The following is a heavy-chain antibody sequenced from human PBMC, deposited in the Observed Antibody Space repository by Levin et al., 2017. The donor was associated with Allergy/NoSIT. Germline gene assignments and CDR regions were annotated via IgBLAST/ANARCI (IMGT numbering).Heavy chain of an antibody. D-gene: IGHD3-22*01. V-gene: IGHV1-2*02. CDR3: ARDLYNDDSIFGY. CDR2: INPHSGDT. CDR1: RYIFSDYF. J-gene: IGHJ4*02. Sequence: GESLKISCKASRYIFSDYFIHWVRQAPGQGLEWMGWINPHSGDTKYAQEFQGRVTMTRDTSISTAYMELTRLTSDDTAVYYCARDLYNDDSIFGYWGQGTLVNVFS.